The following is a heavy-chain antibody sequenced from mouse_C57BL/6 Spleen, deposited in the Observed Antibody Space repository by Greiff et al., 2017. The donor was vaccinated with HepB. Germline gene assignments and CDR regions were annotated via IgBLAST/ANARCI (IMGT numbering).Heavy chain of an antibody. Sequence: EVKLVESGGGLVKPGGSLKLSCAASGFTFSDYGMHWVRQAPEKGLEWVAYISSGSSTIYYADTVKGRFTISRDNAKNTLFLQMTSLRSEDTAMYYCARPYDYDGAMDYWGQGTSVTVSS. D-gene: IGHD2-4*01. J-gene: IGHJ4*01. CDR1: GFTFSDYG. CDR3: ARPYDYDGAMDY. CDR2: ISSGSSTI. V-gene: IGHV5-17*01.